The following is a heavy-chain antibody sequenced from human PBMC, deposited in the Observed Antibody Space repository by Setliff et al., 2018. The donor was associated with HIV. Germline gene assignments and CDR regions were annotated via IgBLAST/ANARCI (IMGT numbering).Heavy chain of an antibody. CDR2: ITSVSNYI. D-gene: IGHD2-15*01. Sequence: SLKISCAPSGFTFSTYTMNWVRQAPGKGLEWVSSITSVSNYIYYADSVQGRFTISRDGAKNSLFLQMNSLRAEDTAVYYCAREGYCSGGSCYFEYWARERWSPSPQ. J-gene: IGHJ4*02. CDR3: AREGYCSGGSCYFEY. V-gene: IGHV3-21*01. CDR1: GFTFSTYT.